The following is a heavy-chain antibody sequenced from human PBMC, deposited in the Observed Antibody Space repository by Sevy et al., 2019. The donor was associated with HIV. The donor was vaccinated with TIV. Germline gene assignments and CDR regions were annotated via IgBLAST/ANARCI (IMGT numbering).Heavy chain of an antibody. D-gene: IGHD6-19*01. Sequence: GGSLRLSCAASGFTFSSYAMSWVRQAPGKGLEWVSAISGSGGSTYYADSVKGRFTISTDNSKNTLYLQMNSLRAADTAVYYCAKDDRIAVAGLIAFDIWGQGTMVTVSS. CDR1: GFTFSSYA. J-gene: IGHJ3*02. V-gene: IGHV3-23*01. CDR2: ISGSGGST. CDR3: AKDDRIAVAGLIAFDI.